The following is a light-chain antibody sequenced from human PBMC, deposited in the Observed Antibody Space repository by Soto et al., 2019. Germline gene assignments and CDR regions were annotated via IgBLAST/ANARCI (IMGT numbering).Light chain of an antibody. Sequence: DIQVTQSPSSLSASVGARVTITCRASQSISSYLNWYQQKPGKAPKLLIYAASSLQSGVPSRFSGSGSGTDFTLTISSLQPEDFATDYCQQSYITPPITFGQGTRLEIK. J-gene: IGKJ5*01. CDR1: QSISSY. V-gene: IGKV1-39*01. CDR2: AAS. CDR3: QQSYITPPIT.